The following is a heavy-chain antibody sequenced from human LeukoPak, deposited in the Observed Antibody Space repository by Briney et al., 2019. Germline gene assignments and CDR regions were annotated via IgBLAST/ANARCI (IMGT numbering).Heavy chain of an antibody. CDR2: IYYSGST. J-gene: IGHJ4*02. D-gene: IGHD1-26*01. Sequence: GSLRLSCAVSGFTFSDHYVDWVRQAPGKGLEWVGSIYYSGSTYYNPPLKSRVTISVDTSKNQFSLKLSSVTAADTAVYYCASLGGSGSSYWGQGTLVTVSS. CDR1: GFTFSDHY. CDR3: ASLGGSGSSY. V-gene: IGHV4-38-2*01.